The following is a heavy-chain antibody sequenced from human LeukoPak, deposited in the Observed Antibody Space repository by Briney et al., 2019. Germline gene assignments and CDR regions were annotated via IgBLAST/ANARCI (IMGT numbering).Heavy chain of an antibody. Sequence: GGSLRLSCAASGFTFSTYWMSWVRQAPGKGLEWVANIKQDGSEKYYVDSVKGRFTISRDNAKNSLYLQMYSLRAEDTAVFYCARVSSLDRYYYYYMDVWGKGTTVTVSS. CDR1: GFTFSTYW. CDR3: ARVSSLDRYYYYYMDV. J-gene: IGHJ6*03. CDR2: IKQDGSEK. V-gene: IGHV3-7*01.